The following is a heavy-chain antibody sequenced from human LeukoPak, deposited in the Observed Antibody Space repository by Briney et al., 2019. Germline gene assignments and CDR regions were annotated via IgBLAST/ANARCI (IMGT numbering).Heavy chain of an antibody. CDR1: GGSISSGGYY. CDR3: ARALYSNLPFDY. CDR2: IYYSGST. D-gene: IGHD4-11*01. Sequence: SQTLSLTCTVSGGSISSGGYYWSWIRQHPGKGLEWIGYIYYSGSTYYNPSLKSRVTISVDTSKNQFSLKLNSVTAADTAVYYCARALYSNLPFDYWGQGTLVTVSS. J-gene: IGHJ4*02. V-gene: IGHV4-31*03.